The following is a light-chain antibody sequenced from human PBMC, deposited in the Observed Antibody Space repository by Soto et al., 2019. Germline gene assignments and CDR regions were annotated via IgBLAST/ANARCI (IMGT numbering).Light chain of an antibody. V-gene: IGKV1-5*01. CDR2: DAS. CDR3: QQYNSHWT. Sequence: DIQKTQSPSTLASSVGDRFTITCRASQSISSNLAWYQQKPGKAPKLLIYDASNLDSGVPSRFSGRGSGTEFTLTISSLQPDDFTTYYCQQYNSHWTFGQGTKVDI. CDR1: QSISSN. J-gene: IGKJ1*01.